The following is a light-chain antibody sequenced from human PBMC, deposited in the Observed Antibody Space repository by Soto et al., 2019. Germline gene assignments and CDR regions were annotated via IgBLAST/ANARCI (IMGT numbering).Light chain of an antibody. CDR2: DAS. Sequence: EIVLTQSPATLSLSPGERATLSCRASQSVSSYLAWYQQKPGQAPRLLIYDASNRATGIPARFSGSGSGPDVTLTISSLEPEDFAVYYCQQRSNWPITFGQGTRLEIK. J-gene: IGKJ5*01. V-gene: IGKV3-11*01. CDR3: QQRSNWPIT. CDR1: QSVSSY.